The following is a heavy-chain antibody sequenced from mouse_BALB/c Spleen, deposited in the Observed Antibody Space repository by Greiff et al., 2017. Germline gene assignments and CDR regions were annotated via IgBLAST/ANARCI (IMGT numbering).Heavy chain of an antibody. CDR2: IWSGGST. Sequence: VQLVESGPGLVQPSQSLSITCTVSGFSLTSYGVHWVRQSPGKGLEWLGVIWSGGSTDYNAAFISRLSISKDNSKSQVFFKMNSLQANDTAIYYCARNGGGYYFAYWGQGTLVTVSA. J-gene: IGHJ3*01. D-gene: IGHD2-3*01. CDR3: ARNGGGYYFAY. V-gene: IGHV2-2*02. CDR1: GFSLTSYG.